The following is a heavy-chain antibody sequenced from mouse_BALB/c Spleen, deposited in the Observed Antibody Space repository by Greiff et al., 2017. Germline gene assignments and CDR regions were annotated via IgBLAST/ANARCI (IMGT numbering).Heavy chain of an antibody. J-gene: IGHJ4*01. Sequence: EVQLQQSGPSLVKPSQTLSLTCSVSGDSITSCYWNWVRQFPGNKLEYMGYISYSGSTYYHPSLKSRISITRDTAKNQDSRQLNSVTTEDTATYYCARSTYGYDAMDDWGQGTSVTVSS. D-gene: IGHD1-2*01. V-gene: IGHV3-8*02. CDR3: ARSTYGYDAMDD. CDR2: ISYSGST. CDR1: GDSITSCY.